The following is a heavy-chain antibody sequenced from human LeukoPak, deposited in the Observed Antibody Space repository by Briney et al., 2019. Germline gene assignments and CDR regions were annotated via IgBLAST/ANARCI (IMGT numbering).Heavy chain of an antibody. Sequence: PLASVKVSCKASGYTFTSYGISWVRQAPGQGLEWMGWISAYNGNTNYAQKLQGRVTMTTDTSTSTAYMELRSLRSDDTAVYYCARSPLDILTGYYYFDYWGQGTLVTVSS. CDR1: GYTFTSYG. CDR2: ISAYNGNT. V-gene: IGHV1-18*01. J-gene: IGHJ4*02. CDR3: ARSPLDILTGYYYFDY. D-gene: IGHD3-9*01.